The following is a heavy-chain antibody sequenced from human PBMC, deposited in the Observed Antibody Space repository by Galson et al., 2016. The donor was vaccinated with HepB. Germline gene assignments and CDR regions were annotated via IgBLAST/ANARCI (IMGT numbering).Heavy chain of an antibody. D-gene: IGHD3-10*01. CDR2: IYWNDDK. V-gene: IGHV2-5*01. CDR3: AHRRTSADYGSGRDHYFDY. J-gene: IGHJ4*02. Sequence: PALVTHTQPLTLTCTFSGFSLSSSGVGVGWIRQSPGKALEWLALIYWNDDKRHSPSLKSRPTITKDTPKNPVVLTLTNMDPVDTATYYCAHRRTSADYGSGRDHYFDYWGQGTLVTVSS. CDR1: GFSLSSSGVG.